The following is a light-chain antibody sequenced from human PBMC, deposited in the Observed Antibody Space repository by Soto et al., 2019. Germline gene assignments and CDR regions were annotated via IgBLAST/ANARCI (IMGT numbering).Light chain of an antibody. CDR3: QDYNRAPWA. J-gene: IGKJ1*01. V-gene: IGKV1-27*01. CDR2: DAS. CDR1: PGTNSY. Sequence: IQLTQSPSSLSASVGDRVTITCRASPGTNSYLAWYQQKPGKVPQLLIYDASTLQSGAPSRFSGSGSGTDCTLNIISLQPEDVETDDCQDYNRAPWAFGQGTKVEIK.